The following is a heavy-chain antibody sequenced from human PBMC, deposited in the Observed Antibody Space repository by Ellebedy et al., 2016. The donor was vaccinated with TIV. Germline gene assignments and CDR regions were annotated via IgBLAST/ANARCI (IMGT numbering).Heavy chain of an antibody. D-gene: IGHD3-22*01. CDR2: ISGSGDTT. CDR1: GFTFSNYG. Sequence: PGGSLRLSCAASGFTFSNYGMTWVRQVPGKGLEWVSDISGSGDTTYYADSLKGRFTFSRDNSKNTVYLQMNSLIADDTAVYYCARIRTDYYDTGAYPGAFDMWGQGTMVTVSS. J-gene: IGHJ3*02. CDR3: ARIRTDYYDTGAYPGAFDM. V-gene: IGHV3-23*01.